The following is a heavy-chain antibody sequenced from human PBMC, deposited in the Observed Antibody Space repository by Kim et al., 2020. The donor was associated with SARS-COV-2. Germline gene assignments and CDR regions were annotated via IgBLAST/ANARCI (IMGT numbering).Heavy chain of an antibody. CDR3: AKEILRHPYYYGMDV. Sequence: GGSLRLSCAASVFPFSNFAMDWVRPAPGKGLEWVSTISSSASTAYYADSVKVRFTISRDNSKNTLFLQMSSLKTEDTAVYYCAKEILRHPYYYGMDVWGQGTTVTVSS. J-gene: IGHJ6*02. V-gene: IGHV3-23*01. CDR2: ISSSASTA. CDR1: VFPFSNFA.